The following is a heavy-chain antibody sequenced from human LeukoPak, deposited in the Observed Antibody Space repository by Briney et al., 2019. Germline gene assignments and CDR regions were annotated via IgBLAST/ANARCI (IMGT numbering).Heavy chain of an antibody. Sequence: SVKVSCKASGYSFNSQGMNWVRQAPGQGLEWMGGIIPIFGTANYAQKFQGRVTITADKSTSTAYMELSSLRSEDTAVYYCARAGEDYRFDYWGQGTLVTVSS. CDR1: GYSFNSQG. J-gene: IGHJ4*02. CDR2: IIPIFGTA. V-gene: IGHV1-69*06. CDR3: ARAGEDYRFDY. D-gene: IGHD3-16*02.